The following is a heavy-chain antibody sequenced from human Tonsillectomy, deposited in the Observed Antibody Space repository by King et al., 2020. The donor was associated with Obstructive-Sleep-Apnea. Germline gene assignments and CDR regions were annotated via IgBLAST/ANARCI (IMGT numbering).Heavy chain of an antibody. J-gene: IGHJ4*02. D-gene: IGHD5-12*01. CDR3: ARDLKGTLNTGYGRRYH. CDR2: ILYDGSNN. V-gene: IGHV3-30*03. CDR1: GVTFISCC. Sequence: VQLVESGGGGVQPGTSLRLSWVASGVTFISCCIHWVRQAPGKGLEWLAVILYDGSNNYYTDSVKGRFTTSRGNSKNTLFLQMNSLIGAETAGHYCARDLKGTLNTGYGRRYHGGQGTLVTVSS.